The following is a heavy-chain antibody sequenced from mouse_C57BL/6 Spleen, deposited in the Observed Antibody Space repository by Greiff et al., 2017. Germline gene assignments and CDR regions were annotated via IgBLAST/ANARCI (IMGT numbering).Heavy chain of an antibody. D-gene: IGHD2-5*01. J-gene: IGHJ3*01. V-gene: IGHV1-76*01. CDR3: ARWDSNYVWFAY. CDR1: GYTFTDYY. Sequence: VHLVESGAELVRPGASVKLSCKASGYTFTDYYINWVKQRPGQGLEWIARIYPGSGNTYYNEKFKGKATLTAEKSSSTAYMQLSSLTSEDSAVYFCARWDSNYVWFAYWGQGTLVTVSA. CDR2: IYPGSGNT.